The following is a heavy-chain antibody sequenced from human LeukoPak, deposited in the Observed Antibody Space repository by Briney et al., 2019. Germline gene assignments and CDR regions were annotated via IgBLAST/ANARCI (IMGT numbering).Heavy chain of an antibody. CDR3: ARAPSYCSSTSCYPYYFDY. V-gene: IGHV4-61*02. CDR1: GGSISSGSYY. D-gene: IGHD2-2*01. CDR2: IYTSGST. Sequence: PSETLSLTCTVSGGSISSGSYYWSWIRQPAGKGLEWIGRIYTSGSTNYNPSLKSRVTISVDTSKNQFSLKLSSVTAADTAVYYRARAPSYCSSTSCYPYYFDYWGQGTLVTVSS. J-gene: IGHJ4*02.